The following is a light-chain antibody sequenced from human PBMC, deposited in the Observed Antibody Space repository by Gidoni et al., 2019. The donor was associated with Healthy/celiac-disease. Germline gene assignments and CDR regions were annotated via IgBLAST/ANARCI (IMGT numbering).Light chain of an antibody. CDR2: DVS. V-gene: IGLV2-11*01. CDR1: SSDVGCYNY. CDR3: CSYAGSYTFV. Sequence: QSALTQPRSVSGSPGQSGTISCTGTSSDVGCYNYVSWYQQHPGKAPKLMIYDVSKRPSGVPDRFSGSKSGNTASLTISGLQAEDEADYYCCSYAGSYTFVFGTGTKVTVL. J-gene: IGLJ1*01.